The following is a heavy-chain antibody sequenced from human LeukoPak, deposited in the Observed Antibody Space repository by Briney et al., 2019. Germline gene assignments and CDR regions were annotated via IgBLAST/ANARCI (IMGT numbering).Heavy chain of an antibody. CDR3: ARDAVFYVGATHRPHFDY. D-gene: IGHD1-26*01. Sequence: GGSLRLSCAASGFTFSDYYMSWIRQAPGKGLEWVSYISSSGSTVYYADSVKGRFTISRDNAKNSLYLQMNSLRAEDTAVYYCARDAVFYVGATHRPHFDYWGQGTLVTVSS. V-gene: IGHV3-11*01. J-gene: IGHJ4*02. CDR1: GFTFSDYY. CDR2: ISSSGSTV.